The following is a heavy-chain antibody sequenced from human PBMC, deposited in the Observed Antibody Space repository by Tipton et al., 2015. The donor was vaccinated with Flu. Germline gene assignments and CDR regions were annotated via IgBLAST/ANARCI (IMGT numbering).Heavy chain of an antibody. V-gene: IGHV3-9*03. D-gene: IGHD6-25*01. Sequence: SLRLSCAASGFTLDDYAMHWVRQAPGKGLEWVSGISWNSGSIGYADSVKGRFTISRDNAKNSLYLQMNSLRAEDMALYYCAKATGYSSGPFDYWGQGTLVTVSS. CDR2: ISWNSGSI. J-gene: IGHJ4*02. CDR1: GFTLDDYA. CDR3: AKATGYSSGPFDY.